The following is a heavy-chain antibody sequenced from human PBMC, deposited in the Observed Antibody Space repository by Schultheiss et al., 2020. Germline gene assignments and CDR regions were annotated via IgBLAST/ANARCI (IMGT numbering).Heavy chain of an antibody. D-gene: IGHD3-22*01. Sequence: SETLSLTCTVSGGSISSGSYYWSWIRQPPGKGLEWIGYIYYSGSTNYNPSLKSRVTISVDTSKNQFSLKLSSVTAADTAVYYCARRHYYDSSGYYFDYWGQGTLVNVS. V-gene: IGHV4-61*01. CDR1: GGSISSGSYY. CDR2: IYYSGST. J-gene: IGHJ4*02. CDR3: ARRHYYDSSGYYFDY.